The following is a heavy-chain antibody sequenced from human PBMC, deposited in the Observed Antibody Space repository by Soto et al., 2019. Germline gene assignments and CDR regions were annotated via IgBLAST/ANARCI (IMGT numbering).Heavy chain of an antibody. D-gene: IGHD5-12*01. Sequence: QVQPVQSGAEVKKPGSSVKVSCKASGGTFSSYAISWVRQAPGQGLEWMGGIIPIFGTANYAQKFQGRVTITADESTSTAYMELSSLRSEDTAVYYCARAQRIVATTHYYYGMDVWGQGTTVTVSS. V-gene: IGHV1-69*01. CDR2: IIPIFGTA. CDR3: ARAQRIVATTHYYYGMDV. CDR1: GGTFSSYA. J-gene: IGHJ6*02.